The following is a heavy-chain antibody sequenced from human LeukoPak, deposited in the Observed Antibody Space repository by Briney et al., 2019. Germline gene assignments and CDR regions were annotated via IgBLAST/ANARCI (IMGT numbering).Heavy chain of an antibody. CDR3: ARDASGAFDI. J-gene: IGHJ3*02. CDR1: GGTFSSYA. CDR2: IIPIVGKA. Sequence: SVKVSCKASGGTFSSYAITWVRQAPGQGLEWMGRIIPIVGKANYAQKFQSRVTITADKSTSTAYMELSSLRSEDTAVYYCARDASGAFDIWGQGTMVTVSS. D-gene: IGHD3-10*01. V-gene: IGHV1-69*04.